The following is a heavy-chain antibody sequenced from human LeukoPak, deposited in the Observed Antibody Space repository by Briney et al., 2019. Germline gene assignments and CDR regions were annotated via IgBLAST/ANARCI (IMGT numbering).Heavy chain of an antibody. D-gene: IGHD5-24*01. V-gene: IGHV3-66*01. Sequence: GGSLRLSCAASGFTVSSNYMSWVRQAPGKGLEWVSVIYSGGSTYYADSVKGRFTISRDNSKNTLYLQMNSLRAEDTAVYYCARDQGRDGYNYEDYWGQRALVTVSS. CDR2: IYSGGST. J-gene: IGHJ4*02. CDR3: ARDQGRDGYNYEDY. CDR1: GFTVSSNY.